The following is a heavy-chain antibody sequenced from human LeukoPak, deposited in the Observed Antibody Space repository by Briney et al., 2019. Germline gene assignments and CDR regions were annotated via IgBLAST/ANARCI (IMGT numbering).Heavy chain of an antibody. CDR3: ATSSRTYSSTDY. CDR1: GYTFTSYG. J-gene: IGHJ4*02. CDR2: ISAYNGNT. V-gene: IGHV1-18*01. D-gene: IGHD6-13*01. Sequence: GASVKVSCKASGYTFTSYGISWVRQAPGQGLEWMGWISAYNGNTNYAQKLQGRVTMTTDTSTSTAYMELSSLRSEDTAVYYCATSSRTYSSTDYWGQGTLVTVSS.